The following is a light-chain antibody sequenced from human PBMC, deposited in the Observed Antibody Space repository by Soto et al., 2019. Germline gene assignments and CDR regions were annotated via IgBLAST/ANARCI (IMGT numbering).Light chain of an antibody. V-gene: IGLV2-14*01. Sequence: QSALTQPDSVSGSPGQSITISCTGTSXDVGGYKHVSWYQHHPGKAPKLMIYEVSNRPSGVSNRFSGSKSGYTASLTISGLQAEDEADYYCNSKRSSGTRVFGTGTKVTVL. CDR3: NSKRSSGTRV. J-gene: IGLJ1*01. CDR1: SXDVGGYKH. CDR2: EVS.